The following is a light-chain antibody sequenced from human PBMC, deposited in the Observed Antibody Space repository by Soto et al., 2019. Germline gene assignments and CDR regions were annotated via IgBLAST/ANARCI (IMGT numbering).Light chain of an antibody. CDR2: DVS. V-gene: IGLV2-11*01. J-gene: IGLJ2*01. CDR3: CSYAGSYTLI. CDR1: SSDVGGYNY. Sequence: QSALTQPRSVSGSPGQSVTISCTGTSSDVGGYNYVSWYQQHPGKAPKFIIYDVSKRPSGVPDRFSGSKSGNTASLTISGLQAEDEADYCCCSYAGSYTLIFGGGTKLTVL.